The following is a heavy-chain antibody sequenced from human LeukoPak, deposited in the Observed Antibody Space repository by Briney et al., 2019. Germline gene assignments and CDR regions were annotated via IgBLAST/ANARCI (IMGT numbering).Heavy chain of an antibody. CDR2: ISTYKGNT. CDR1: GYTFTNYG. D-gene: IGHD3/OR15-3a*01. Sequence: ASVKVSCRASGYTFTNYGISWVRQAPGQGLEWMGWISTYKGNTKYAQKFQGRVSVTTDTSTSTAYMELRSLISDDTAVYYCARDRDWNLDYWGRGTLVTVSS. CDR3: ARDRDWNLDY. J-gene: IGHJ4*02. V-gene: IGHV1-18*01.